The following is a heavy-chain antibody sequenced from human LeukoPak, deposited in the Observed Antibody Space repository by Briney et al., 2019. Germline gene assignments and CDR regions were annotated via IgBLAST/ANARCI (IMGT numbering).Heavy chain of an antibody. J-gene: IGHJ4*02. CDR3: ARGPGEGGSSGYYYGKPEDPAEYYFDY. V-gene: IGHV3-64*01. CDR2: ISSNGGST. CDR1: GFTFSSYT. Sequence: GGSLRLSCAASGFTFSSYTMHWVRQAPGKGLEYVSAISSNGGSTYYANSVKGRFTISRDNSKNTLYLQMGSLRAEDMAVYYCARGPGEGGSSGYYYGKPEDPAEYYFDYWGLGTLVTVSS. D-gene: IGHD3-22*01.